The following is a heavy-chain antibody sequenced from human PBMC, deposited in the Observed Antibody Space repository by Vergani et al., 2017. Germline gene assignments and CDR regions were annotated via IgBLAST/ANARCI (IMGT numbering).Heavy chain of an antibody. CDR2: INDSGSS. D-gene: IGHD3-22*01. Sequence: QVQLQESGPGLVKPSETLSLTCAVSGYSISSGYYWGWIRQPPGKGLEWIGNINDSGSSHYNPSLKSRVTISVDPTKNQFSLKLTSVTASDTAVYYCARARYYYGSSGYYYYYGMDVWGQGP. J-gene: IGHJ6*02. V-gene: IGHV4-38-2*01. CDR3: ARARYYYGSSGYYYYYGMDV. CDR1: GYSISSGYY.